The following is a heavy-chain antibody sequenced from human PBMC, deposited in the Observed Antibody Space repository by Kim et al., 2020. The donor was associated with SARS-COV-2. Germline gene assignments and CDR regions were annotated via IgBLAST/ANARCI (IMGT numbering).Heavy chain of an antibody. CDR1: GGSISSYY. V-gene: IGHV4-59*13. CDR3: ARNADGYNWIEYAFDI. D-gene: IGHD1-1*01. CDR2: IYYSGST. Sequence: SETLSLTCTVSGGSISSYYWSWIRQPPGKGLEWIGYIYYSGSTNYNPSLKSRVTISVDTSKNQFSLKLSSVTAADTAVYYCARNADGYNWIEYAFDIWGQGTMVTVSS. J-gene: IGHJ3*02.